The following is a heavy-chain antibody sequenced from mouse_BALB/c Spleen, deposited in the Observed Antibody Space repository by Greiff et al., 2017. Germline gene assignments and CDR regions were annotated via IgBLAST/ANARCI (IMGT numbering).Heavy chain of an antibody. V-gene: IGHV3-2*02. CDR3: ARGGLRPYWYFDV. CDR2: ISYSGST. Sequence: EVKLMESGPGLVKPSQSLSLTCTVTGYSITSDYAWNWIRQFPGNKLEWMGYISYSGSTSYNPSLKSRISITRDTSKNQFFLQLNSVTTEDTATYYCARGGLRPYWYFDVWGAGTTVTVSS. D-gene: IGHD1-2*01. J-gene: IGHJ1*01. CDR1: GYSITSDYA.